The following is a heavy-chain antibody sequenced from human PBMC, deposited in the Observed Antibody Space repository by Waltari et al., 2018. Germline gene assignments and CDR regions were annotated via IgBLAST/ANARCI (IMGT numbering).Heavy chain of an antibody. J-gene: IGHJ2*01. Sequence: EVQLVESGGGLVKPGGSLRLSCAASGFTFSSYSMNWVRQAPGKGLEWVSSISSSSSYIYYADSVKGRFTISRDNAKNSLYLQMNSLRAEDTAVYYCARDLTTTVTNFDLWGRGTLVTVSS. CDR1: GFTFSSYS. D-gene: IGHD4-17*01. CDR2: ISSSSSYI. CDR3: ARDLTTTVTNFDL. V-gene: IGHV3-21*01.